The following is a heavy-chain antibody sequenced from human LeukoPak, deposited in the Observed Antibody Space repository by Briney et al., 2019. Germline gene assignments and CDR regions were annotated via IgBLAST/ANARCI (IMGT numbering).Heavy chain of an antibody. D-gene: IGHD5-12*01. Sequence: KASETLSLTCSVSGGSISSSSYYWGWIRQPPGQGLEWVAGVYYSGSTYYNRSLESRVTMSVDTSKNQFSLKLSSVTAADTAVYYCARQPGGYSGPFDYWGQGTLVTVSS. V-gene: IGHV4-39*01. CDR2: VYYSGST. CDR1: GGSISSSSYY. CDR3: ARQPGGYSGPFDY. J-gene: IGHJ4*02.